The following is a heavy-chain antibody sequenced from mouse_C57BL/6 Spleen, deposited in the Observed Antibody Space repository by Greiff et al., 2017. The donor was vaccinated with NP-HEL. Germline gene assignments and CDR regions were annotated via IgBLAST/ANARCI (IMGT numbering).Heavy chain of an antibody. V-gene: IGHV1-81*01. CDR3: ARKDGYQGFAY. CDR2: IYPRSGNT. D-gene: IGHD2-3*01. J-gene: IGHJ3*01. CDR1: GYTFTSYG. Sequence: QVQLKESGAELARPGASVKLSCKASGYTFTSYGISWVKQRPGQGLEWIGEIYPRSGNTYYNEKFKGKATLTADKSSSTAYMELRSLTSEDSAVYFSARKDGYQGFAYWGQGTLVTVSA.